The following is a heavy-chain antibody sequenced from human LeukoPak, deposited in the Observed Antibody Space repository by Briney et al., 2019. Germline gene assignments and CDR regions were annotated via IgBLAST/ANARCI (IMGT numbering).Heavy chain of an antibody. CDR2: ISSSGSTI. CDR3: ASLLEWLFPLDY. CDR1: GFTFSDYY. J-gene: IGHJ4*02. V-gene: IGHV3-11*04. D-gene: IGHD3-3*01. Sequence: GGSLRLSCAASGFTFSDYYMSWIRQPPGKGLEWVSYISSSGSTIYYADSVKGRFTISRDNAKNSLYLQMNSLRAEDTAVYYCASLLEWLFPLDYWGQGTLVTVSS.